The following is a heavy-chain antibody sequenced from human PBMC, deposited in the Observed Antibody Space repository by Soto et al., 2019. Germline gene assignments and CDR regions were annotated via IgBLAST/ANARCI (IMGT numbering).Heavy chain of an antibody. CDR3: ARRSRLAGRGVMIGYFDY. J-gene: IGHJ4*02. CDR2: IYYSGST. D-gene: IGHD3-10*01. Sequence: SETLSLTCTVSGGSISSSSYYWGWIRQPPGKGLEWIGSIYYSGSTYYNPSLKSRVTISVDTSKNQFSLKLSSVTAADTAVYYCARRSRLAGRGVMIGYFDYWGQGTLVTVS. V-gene: IGHV4-39*01. CDR1: GGSISSSSYY.